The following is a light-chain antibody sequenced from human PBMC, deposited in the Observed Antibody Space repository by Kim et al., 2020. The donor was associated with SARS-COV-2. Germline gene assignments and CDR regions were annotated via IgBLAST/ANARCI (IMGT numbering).Light chain of an antibody. CDR3: QVWDSSSDHLWV. V-gene: IGLV3-21*04. CDR1: NIGSKS. CDR2: YDS. J-gene: IGLJ3*02. Sequence: PGKTARITCRGNNIGSKSVHWYQQKPGQAPVLVIYYDSDRPSGIPERFSGSNSGNTATLTISRVEAGDEADYYCQVWDSSSDHLWVFGGGTQLTVL.